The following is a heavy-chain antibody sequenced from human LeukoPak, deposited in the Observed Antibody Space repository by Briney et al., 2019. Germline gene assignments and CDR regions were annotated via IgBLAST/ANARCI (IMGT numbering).Heavy chain of an antibody. CDR3: AKVLYVWGSYRYVFDY. V-gene: IGHV3-30*18. Sequence: PGRSLRLSCAASGFTFSSYGMHWVRQAPGKGLEWVAVISYDGSNKYYADSVKGRFTISRDNSKNTLYLQMNSLRAEDTAVYYCAKVLYVWGSYRYVFDYWGQGTLVTVSS. J-gene: IGHJ4*02. CDR2: ISYDGSNK. CDR1: GFTFSSYG. D-gene: IGHD3-16*02.